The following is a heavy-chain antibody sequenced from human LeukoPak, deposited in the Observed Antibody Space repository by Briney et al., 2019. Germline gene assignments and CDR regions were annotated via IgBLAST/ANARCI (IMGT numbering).Heavy chain of an antibody. J-gene: IGHJ4*02. D-gene: IGHD3-22*01. Sequence: AGGSLRLSCGASGFTFSSYSMNWVRQAPGEGLEWVSSISSSSSSIYYAESVKGRFTISRDNAKNSLYLQMNSLRAEDTAVYYCARPGVYYDSSGYDYWGQGTLVTVSS. CDR3: ARPGVYYDSSGYDY. CDR1: GFTFSSYS. V-gene: IGHV3-21*01. CDR2: ISSSSSSI.